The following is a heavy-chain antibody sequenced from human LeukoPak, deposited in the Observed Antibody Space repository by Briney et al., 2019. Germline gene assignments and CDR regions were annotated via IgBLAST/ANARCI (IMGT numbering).Heavy chain of an antibody. Sequence: SETLSLTCTVSGGSISSYYWSWIRQPAGEGLEWIGRIYTSGTPNYNPSLKSRVTMSLDTSKNQFSLKLSSVTAADTAVYYCARDRIDPNWFDPWGQGTLVTVSS. V-gene: IGHV4-4*07. CDR1: GGSISSYY. CDR2: IYTSGTP. CDR3: ARDRIDPNWFDP. J-gene: IGHJ5*02.